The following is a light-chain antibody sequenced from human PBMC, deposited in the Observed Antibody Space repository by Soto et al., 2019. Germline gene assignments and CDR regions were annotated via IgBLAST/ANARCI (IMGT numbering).Light chain of an antibody. V-gene: IGLV1-47*01. CDR1: SSNIGTNY. J-gene: IGLJ2*01. CDR2: RNN. CDR3: SAWDDSLSGLV. Sequence: QSVLTQPPSASGTPGQRVTISCSGSSSNIGTNYVYWYHQLPGTAPKLIIYRNNQRPSGVPDRFSGSKSGTSAALAISGLRSEDEDDYYCSAWDDSLSGLVFGRGTKLTVL.